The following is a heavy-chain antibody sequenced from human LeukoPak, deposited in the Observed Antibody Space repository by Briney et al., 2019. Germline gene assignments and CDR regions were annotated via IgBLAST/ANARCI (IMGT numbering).Heavy chain of an antibody. Sequence: GGSLRLSCAASGFTFSTYGMHWVRQAPGKGLKWVAFIRYDGSNKYYADSVKGRFTISRDNSKNTLYLQMNSLRAEDTAVYYCAKAQAVPFSSGWLAAFDIWGQGTMVTVSS. D-gene: IGHD6-19*01. J-gene: IGHJ3*02. V-gene: IGHV3-30*02. CDR1: GFTFSTYG. CDR3: AKAQAVPFSSGWLAAFDI. CDR2: IRYDGSNK.